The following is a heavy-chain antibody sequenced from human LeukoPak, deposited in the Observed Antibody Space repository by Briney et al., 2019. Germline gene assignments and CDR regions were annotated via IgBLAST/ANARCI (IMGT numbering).Heavy chain of an antibody. D-gene: IGHD5-24*01. V-gene: IGHV4-39*07. CDR2: IYSSGST. CDR1: GDAISSSSYY. J-gene: IGHJ5*02. Sequence: SETLSLTCTVSGDAISSSSYYWGWIRQPPGKGLQWIGNIYSSGSTYYNPSLKSRVTMSVDTSKNQFSLKLSSVTAADTAMYYCAKDNGYKSGWFDPWGQGTLVTVSS. CDR3: AKDNGYKSGWFDP.